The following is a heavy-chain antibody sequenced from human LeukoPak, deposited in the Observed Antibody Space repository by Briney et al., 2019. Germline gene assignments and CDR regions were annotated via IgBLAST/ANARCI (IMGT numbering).Heavy chain of an antibody. Sequence: SETLSLSCTVSGGSISSYYWSWIRQPPGKGLEWIGYIYTSGSTNYNPSLKSRVTISVDTSKNQFSLKLSSVTAADTAVYYCARQRGYSSSWYPSNWFDPWGQGTLVTVSS. V-gene: IGHV4-4*09. J-gene: IGHJ5*02. CDR3: ARQRGYSSSWYPSNWFDP. CDR2: IYTSGST. D-gene: IGHD6-13*01. CDR1: GGSISSYY.